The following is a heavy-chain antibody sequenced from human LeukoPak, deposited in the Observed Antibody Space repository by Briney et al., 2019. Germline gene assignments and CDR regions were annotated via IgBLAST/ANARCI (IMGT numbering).Heavy chain of an antibody. V-gene: IGHV3-48*03. Sequence: GGSLRLSCAASGFTFSSYEMNWVRQAPGKGLEWVSYISSSGSTIYYADSVKGRFTISRDNAKNSLYLQMNSLRAEDTAVYYCARAIKDYFDYWGQGTLVTVSS. J-gene: IGHJ4*02. CDR1: GFTFSSYE. CDR2: ISSSGSTI. CDR3: ARAIKDYFDY.